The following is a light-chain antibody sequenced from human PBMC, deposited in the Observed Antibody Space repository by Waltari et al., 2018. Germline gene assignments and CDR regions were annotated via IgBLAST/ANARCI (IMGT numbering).Light chain of an antibody. CDR1: RDISRW. CDR3: QQGNDFPLT. CDR2: DAS. Sequence: DIQMTQSPSSVSASVGDRVTITCRASRDISRWLAWYQQKPGKAPEFLIYDASTLQSGFPSRFSGSGSGREFTLTITSLQPEDFSTYYCQQGNDFPLTFGGGTKVEMK. V-gene: IGKV1-12*01. J-gene: IGKJ4*01.